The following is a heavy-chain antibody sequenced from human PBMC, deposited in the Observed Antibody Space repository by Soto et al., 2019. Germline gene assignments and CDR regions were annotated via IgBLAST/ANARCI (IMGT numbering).Heavy chain of an antibody. J-gene: IGHJ4*02. V-gene: IGHV1-3*01. CDR2: INAYNGNT. D-gene: IGHD3-10*01. CDR3: SREYYYGSGGAY. CDR1: GYAYTSNA. Sequence: GASVKVSCKASGYAYTSNAMHWVCQAPGQRLEWMGWINAYNGNTNYSQKLQGRVTMTTDTSTSTAYIELRSLRSDDTAVFFCSREYYYGSGGAYWGQGTQVTVSS.